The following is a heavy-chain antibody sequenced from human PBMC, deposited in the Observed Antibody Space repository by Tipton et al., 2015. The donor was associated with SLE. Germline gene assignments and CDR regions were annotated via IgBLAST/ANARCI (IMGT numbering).Heavy chain of an antibody. CDR2: TCYRSKWYN. J-gene: IGHJ4*02. V-gene: IGHV6-1*01. CDR3: ARELEGVGSQQLVN. CDR1: GDSASSNSAA. D-gene: IGHD6-13*01. Sequence: PGLVKPSQTLSLTCAISGDSASSNSAAWNWIRQSPSRGLEWLGRTCYRSKWYNDYALSVKSRITINPDTSKNQFSLQLNSVTPEDTAVYYCARELEGVGSQQLVNWGQGTLVTVSS.